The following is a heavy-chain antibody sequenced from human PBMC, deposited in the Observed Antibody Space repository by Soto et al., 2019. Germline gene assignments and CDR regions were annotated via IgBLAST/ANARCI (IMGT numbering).Heavy chain of an antibody. J-gene: IGHJ6*02. CDR3: AKSSDSGSYMYYYYGMGV. Sequence: GGSLRLSCAASGFTFSSYAMSWVRQAPGKGLEWVSAISGSGGSTYYADSVKGRFTISRDNSKNTLYLQMNSLRAEDTAVYYCAKSSDSGSYMYYYYGMGVWGQGTTVTVSS. CDR2: ISGSGGST. CDR1: GFTFSSYA. D-gene: IGHD1-26*01. V-gene: IGHV3-23*01.